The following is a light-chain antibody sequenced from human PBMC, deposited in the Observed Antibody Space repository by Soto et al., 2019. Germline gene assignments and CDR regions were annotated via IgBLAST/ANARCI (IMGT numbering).Light chain of an antibody. CDR3: LLSYSGARQGV. CDR2: DTS. CDR1: TGAVTSGHY. V-gene: IGLV7-46*01. Sequence: QTVVTQEPSLTVSPGGTVTLTCGSSTGAVTSGHYPYWFQQKPGQAPRTLIYDTSNKHSWTPARFSGSLLGGKAALTLSGAQPEDEAEYYCLLSYSGARQGVFGGGTEVTVL. J-gene: IGLJ2*01.